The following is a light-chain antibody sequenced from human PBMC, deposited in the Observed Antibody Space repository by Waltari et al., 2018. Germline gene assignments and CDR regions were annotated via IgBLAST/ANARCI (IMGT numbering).Light chain of an antibody. J-gene: IGLJ2*01. CDR3: SSYMDTTTLEL. V-gene: IGLV2-14*03. CDR2: DVT. Sequence: QSALTQPASVSGSPGPSITISCTGTSSDVGSYNYVSWYQQHPGKAPKLIIYDVTNRPSGVSNHFSGSKSGNTASLTISGLQAEDEADYYCSSYMDTTTLELFGGGTSLTVL. CDR1: SSDVGSYNY.